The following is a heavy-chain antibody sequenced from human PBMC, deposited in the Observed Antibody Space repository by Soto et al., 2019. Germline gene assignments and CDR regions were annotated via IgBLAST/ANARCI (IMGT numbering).Heavy chain of an antibody. Sequence: QVQLQESGPGLVKPSGTLSLTCAVSSGSISSSNWWSWVRQPPGKGLEWIGELYHSESTNYNQSLKRGVTTSVDKSKNHFSLKRSAVTAADTAVYYCARRAARARGAFDIWGQGTMVTVS. CDR2: LYHSEST. V-gene: IGHV4-4*02. CDR3: ARRAARARGAFDI. J-gene: IGHJ3*02. CDR1: SGSISSSNW. D-gene: IGHD6-6*01.